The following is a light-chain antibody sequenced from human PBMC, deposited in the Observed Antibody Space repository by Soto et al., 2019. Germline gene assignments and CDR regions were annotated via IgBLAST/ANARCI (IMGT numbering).Light chain of an antibody. Sequence: ETVLTHPQATLPLSPGGKAPPSSRPSKNVGNNNIAWYQQKPGQAPRLLIHTASTWATGIPDRFSGSGSGTDFTLTIARLEPEDFAVYYCQQYASSPLTFGQGTKVEIK. J-gene: IGKJ2*01. CDR1: KNVGNNN. V-gene: IGKV3-20*01. CDR2: TAS. CDR3: QQYASSPLT.